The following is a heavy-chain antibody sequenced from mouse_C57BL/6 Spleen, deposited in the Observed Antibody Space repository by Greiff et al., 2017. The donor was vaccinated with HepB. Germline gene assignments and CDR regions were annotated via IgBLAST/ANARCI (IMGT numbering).Heavy chain of an antibody. J-gene: IGHJ2*01. CDR3: ARWSYYNFDY. CDR2: IYPSDSET. Sequence: VQLQQPGAELVRPGSSVKLSCKASGYTFTSYWMDWVKQRPGQGLEWIGNIYPSDSETHYNQKFKDKATLTVDKSSSTAYMQLSSLTSEDSAVYYCARWSYYNFDYWGQGTTLTVSS. V-gene: IGHV1-61*01. D-gene: IGHD1-1*01. CDR1: GYTFTSYW.